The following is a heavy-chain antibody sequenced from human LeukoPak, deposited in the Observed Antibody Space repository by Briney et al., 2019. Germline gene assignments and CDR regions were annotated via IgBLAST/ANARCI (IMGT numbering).Heavy chain of an antibody. CDR2: ISWNSGSI. Sequence: PGGSLRLSCAASGFTFDDYAMHWVRQAPGKGLEWVSGISWNSGSIGYADSVKGRFTISRDNARNSLYLQMNSLRAEDTALYYCAKDRVYYYGSGSSYYFDYWGQGTLVTVSS. D-gene: IGHD3-10*01. J-gene: IGHJ4*02. CDR3: AKDRVYYYGSGSSYYFDY. V-gene: IGHV3-9*01. CDR1: GFTFDDYA.